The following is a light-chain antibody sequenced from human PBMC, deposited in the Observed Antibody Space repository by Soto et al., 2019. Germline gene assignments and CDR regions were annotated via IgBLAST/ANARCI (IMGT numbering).Light chain of an antibody. J-gene: IGLJ3*02. CDR1: SSNIGAGYD. CDR3: QSYDSSLSGSWV. CDR2: GNS. Sequence: QSVLTQPPSVSGAPGQRVTGSCTGSSSNIGAGYDVHWYQQLPGTAPKLLIYGNSNRPSGVPDRFSGSKSGTSASLAITGLQAEDEADYYCQSYDSSLSGSWVFGGGTKLTVL. V-gene: IGLV1-40*01.